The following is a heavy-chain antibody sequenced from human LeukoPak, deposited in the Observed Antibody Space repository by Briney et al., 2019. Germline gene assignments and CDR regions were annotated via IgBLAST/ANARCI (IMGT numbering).Heavy chain of an antibody. V-gene: IGHV3-21*01. D-gene: IGHD4-17*01. Sequence: GGSLRLSCAVSGFTFSIYSMNWVRQAPGKGLEWVSSISSISYIYYAELVKGRFTISRDTAKNSLYLEMNSLRAEDTAVYYCARDQYGDYALDYWGQGTLVTVSS. CDR1: GFTFSIYS. CDR3: ARDQYGDYALDY. CDR2: ISSISYI. J-gene: IGHJ4*02.